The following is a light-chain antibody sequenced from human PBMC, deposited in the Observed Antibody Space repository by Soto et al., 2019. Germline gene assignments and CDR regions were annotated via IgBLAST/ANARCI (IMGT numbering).Light chain of an antibody. CDR3: QSYDSSTVV. Sequence: NFMLTQPHSVSESPGKTVTISCTRSSGSIASNYVQWYQQRPGSAPTTVIYEDNQRPSGVPDRFSGSTDGSSNSASLTISGLQTEDEADDYCQSYDSSTVVFGGGTKVTVL. V-gene: IGLV6-57*04. J-gene: IGLJ2*01. CDR1: SGSIASNY. CDR2: EDN.